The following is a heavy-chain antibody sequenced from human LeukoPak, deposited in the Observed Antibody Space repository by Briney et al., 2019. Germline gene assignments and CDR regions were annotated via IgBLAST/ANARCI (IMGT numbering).Heavy chain of an antibody. V-gene: IGHV3-20*04. CDR1: GFTFDDYG. Sequence: GGSLRLSCAASGFTFDDYGMSWVRQAPGKGLEWVSGINWNGGSTSYADSVKGRFTISRNNAKNSLYLQMNSLRAEDTALYYCARGTLKAAATDFDYWGQGTLVTVSS. CDR3: ARGTLKAAATDFDY. CDR2: INWNGGST. J-gene: IGHJ4*02. D-gene: IGHD6-13*01.